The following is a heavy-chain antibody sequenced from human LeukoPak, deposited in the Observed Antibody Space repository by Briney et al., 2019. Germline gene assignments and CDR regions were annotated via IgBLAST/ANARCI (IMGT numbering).Heavy chain of an antibody. Sequence: SETLSLTCTVSGGSISSSSYYWGWIRQPPGKGLEWIGSIYYSGSTYYDPSLKSRVTISVDTSKNQFSLKLSSVTAADTAVYYCARVTVADYDSSGYYDNWGQGTLVTVSS. CDR2: IYYSGST. CDR1: GGSISSSSYY. D-gene: IGHD3-22*01. V-gene: IGHV4-39*07. J-gene: IGHJ4*02. CDR3: ARVTVADYDSSGYYDN.